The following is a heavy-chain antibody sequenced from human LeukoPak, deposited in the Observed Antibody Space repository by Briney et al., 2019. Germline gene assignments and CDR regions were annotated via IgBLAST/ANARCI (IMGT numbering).Heavy chain of an antibody. Sequence: SETLSLTCTVSGGSISSSGSYWGWIRQPPGKGLEWIGSVYYSGNTYNPSLKSRVTISVDTSKNQLSLNLTSVNAADTAIYYCARVMAARREDLNWFDPWGQGTLVTVSS. V-gene: IGHV4-39*07. CDR3: ARVMAARREDLNWFDP. J-gene: IGHJ5*02. CDR2: VYYSGNT. CDR1: GGSISSSGSY. D-gene: IGHD6-6*01.